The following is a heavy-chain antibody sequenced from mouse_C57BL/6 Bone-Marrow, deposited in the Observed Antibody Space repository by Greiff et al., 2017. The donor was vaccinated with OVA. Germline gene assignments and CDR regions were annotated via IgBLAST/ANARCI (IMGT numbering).Heavy chain of an antibody. CDR2: IHPSDSDT. CDR1: FYTFTISL. V-gene: IGHV1-74*01. Sequence: QAHLQHPCSSLFPPFSPFPFSFHSSFYTFTISLIHFVNHIPFQFLDWIGIIHPSDSDTHYNQKFNGKATLTVDKSSSTAYMQLSSLTSEDSAVYYCAIKTTVVAPYWYFDVWGTGTTVTVSS. J-gene: IGHJ1*03. D-gene: IGHD1-1*01. CDR3: AIKTTVVAPYWYFDV.